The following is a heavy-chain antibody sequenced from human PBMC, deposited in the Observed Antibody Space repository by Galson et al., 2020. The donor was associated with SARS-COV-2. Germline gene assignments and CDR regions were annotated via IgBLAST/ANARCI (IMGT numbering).Heavy chain of an antibody. CDR3: ARARQLAPLLSEYFQH. D-gene: IGHD6-6*01. CDR1: GGSFSGYY. CDR2: INHSGST. V-gene: IGHV4-34*01. Sequence: SETLSLTCDVSGGSFSGYYWRWIRQPPGKGLEWIGEINHSGSTNYNPSLKSQVTISVDTSKNQFSLKLSSVTAADTAVYYCARARQLAPLLSEYFQHWGQGTLVTVSS. J-gene: IGHJ1*01.